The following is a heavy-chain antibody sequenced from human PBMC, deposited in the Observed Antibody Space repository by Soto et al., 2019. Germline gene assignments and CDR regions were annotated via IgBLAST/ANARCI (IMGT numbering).Heavy chain of an antibody. D-gene: IGHD3-3*01. CDR1: GFTFNSFA. CDR3: AREGPGDFWSRFDD. CDR2: ISYHGRNK. J-gene: IGHJ5*02. V-gene: IGHV3-30-3*01. Sequence: QVHLVESGGGVVQPGRSLRLSCAASGFTFNSFAMHWVRQAPGKGLEWVAVISYHGRNKHYADSVEGRFTISRDNSKNTVYLQMNSLRGEYTAVYYCAREGPGDFWSRFDDWGQGTLVTVSS.